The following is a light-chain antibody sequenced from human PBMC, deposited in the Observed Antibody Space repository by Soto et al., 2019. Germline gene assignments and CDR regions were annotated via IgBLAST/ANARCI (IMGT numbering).Light chain of an antibody. CDR3: HQRSNGFT. CDR2: GAS. CDR1: QSISSSY. Sequence: EIVLTQSPGTLSLSPGERATLSCRASQSISSSYLAWYQQKPGQAPRLLIYGASRGATGIPDRFSGSGSGTDFTLTISGLEPEDFAVYYCHQRSNGFTFGPGTKVDIK. V-gene: IGKV3D-20*02. J-gene: IGKJ3*01.